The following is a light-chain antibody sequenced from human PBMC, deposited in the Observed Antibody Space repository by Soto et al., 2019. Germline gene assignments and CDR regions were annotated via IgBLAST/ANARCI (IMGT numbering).Light chain of an antibody. J-gene: IGLJ2*01. CDR1: NIGSKS. Sequence: SYELTQPPSVSVAPGQTARITCGGNNIGSKSVHWYQQKPGQAPVLVVYDDSDRPSGIPERFSGSNSGNTATLTISRVEAGDEADNYCQVWDSSSDPLFGGGTKLTVL. CDR3: QVWDSSSDPL. CDR2: DDS. V-gene: IGLV3-21*02.